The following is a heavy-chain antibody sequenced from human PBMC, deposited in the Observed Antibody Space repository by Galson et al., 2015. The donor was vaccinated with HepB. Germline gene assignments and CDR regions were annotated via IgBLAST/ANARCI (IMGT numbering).Heavy chain of an antibody. Sequence: QSGAEVKKPGESLKISCKGSGYSFSSYWIGWVRQMPGKGLEWMGIIYPDDSDTRYSPSFQGQVIISADKSISTAYLQWTSLKASDSARYYCARQSYGSGVDYWGQGTLVTVSS. CDR1: GYSFSSYW. J-gene: IGHJ4*02. CDR3: ARQSYGSGVDY. CDR2: IYPDDSDT. V-gene: IGHV5-51*01. D-gene: IGHD3-10*01.